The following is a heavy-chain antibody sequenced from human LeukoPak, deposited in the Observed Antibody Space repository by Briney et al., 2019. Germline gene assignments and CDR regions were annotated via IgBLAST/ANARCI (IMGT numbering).Heavy chain of an antibody. D-gene: IGHD3-22*01. CDR3: ARAGYYYDSSGYYYFDY. J-gene: IGHJ4*02. Sequence: PGGYLRLSCAASGFTVSSNYMSWVRQAPGKGLEWVSVIYSGDSTYYADSVKGRFTISRDNSKNTLYLQMNSLRAEDTAVYYCARAGYYYDSSGYYYFDYWGRGTLSTVSS. V-gene: IGHV3-66*01. CDR2: IYSGDST. CDR1: GFTVSSNY.